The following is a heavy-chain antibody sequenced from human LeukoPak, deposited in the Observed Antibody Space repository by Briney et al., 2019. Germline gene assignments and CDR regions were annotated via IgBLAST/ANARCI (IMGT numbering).Heavy chain of an antibody. V-gene: IGHV1-46*01. CDR3: ARASSAGIYYYYYMDV. CDR1: GYTFTSYY. Sequence: ASVKVSCKASGYTFTSYYMHWVRQAPGQGLEWMGIINPSGGSTSYAQKFQGRVTMTRDTSTSTVYMELSSLRSEDTAVYYCARASSAGIYYYYYMDVWGKGTTVTVSS. D-gene: IGHD3-10*01. CDR2: INPSGGST. J-gene: IGHJ6*03.